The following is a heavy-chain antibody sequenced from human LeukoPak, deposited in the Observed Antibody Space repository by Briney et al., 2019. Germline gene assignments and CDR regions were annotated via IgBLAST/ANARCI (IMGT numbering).Heavy chain of an antibody. Sequence: ASVKVSCKASGYTFTSYGISWVRQAPGQGLEWMGWINPNSGGTNYAQKFQGRVTMTRDTSISTAYMELSRLRSDDTAVYYCARSEGTAAAYPDYWGQGTLVTVSS. V-gene: IGHV1-2*02. CDR1: GYTFTSYG. D-gene: IGHD2-2*01. J-gene: IGHJ4*02. CDR3: ARSEGTAAAYPDY. CDR2: INPNSGGT.